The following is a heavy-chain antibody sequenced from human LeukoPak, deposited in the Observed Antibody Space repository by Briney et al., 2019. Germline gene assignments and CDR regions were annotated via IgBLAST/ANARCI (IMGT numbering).Heavy chain of an antibody. D-gene: IGHD6-13*01. Sequence: ASVKVSCKTSGYTFTNYGISWVRQAPGQGLEWMGGIIPIFGTANYAQKFQGRVTITADESTSTAYMELSSLRSEDTAVYYCARGGIAAAGSLDYWGQGTLVTVSS. J-gene: IGHJ4*02. CDR1: GYTFTNYG. V-gene: IGHV1-69*13. CDR3: ARGGIAAAGSLDY. CDR2: IIPIFGTA.